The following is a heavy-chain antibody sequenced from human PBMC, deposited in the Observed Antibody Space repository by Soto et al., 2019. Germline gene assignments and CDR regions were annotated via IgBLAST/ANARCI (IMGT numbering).Heavy chain of an antibody. Sequence: SETLSLTCTVSGGSISSYYWSWIRQPPGKGLEWIGYIYYSGSTNYNPSPKSRVTISVDTSKNQFSLKLSSVTAADTAVYYCARGPYSSSWGWFDPWGQGTLVTVSS. CDR1: GGSISSYY. CDR3: ARGPYSSSWGWFDP. J-gene: IGHJ5*02. D-gene: IGHD6-13*01. CDR2: IYYSGST. V-gene: IGHV4-59*01.